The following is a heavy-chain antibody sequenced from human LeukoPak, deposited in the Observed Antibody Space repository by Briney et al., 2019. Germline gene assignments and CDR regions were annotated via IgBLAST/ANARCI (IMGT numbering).Heavy chain of an antibody. Sequence: GGSLRLSCAASGFTFSSYAMSWVRQAPGKGVEWVSAISGSGGSTYYADSEKRRFTISRHNSKNTLYLQMNRLRAEGTAVYDCAKVSPYSSSCWGQGTLVTVSS. CDR1: GFTFSSYA. V-gene: IGHV3-23*01. D-gene: IGHD6-13*01. CDR3: AKVSPYSSSC. CDR2: ISGSGGST. J-gene: IGHJ1*01.